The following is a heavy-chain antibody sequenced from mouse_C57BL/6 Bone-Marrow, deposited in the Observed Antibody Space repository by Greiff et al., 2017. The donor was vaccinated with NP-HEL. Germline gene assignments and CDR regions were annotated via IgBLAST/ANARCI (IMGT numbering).Heavy chain of an antibody. CDR3: ASRYYYGSSWFAY. J-gene: IGHJ3*01. D-gene: IGHD1-1*01. Sequence: QVQLQQSGAELVRPGTSVKVSCKASGYAFTNYLIEWVKQRPGQGLEWIGVINPGSGGTNYNEKFKGKATLTADKSSSTAYMQLSSLTSEDSAVYFCASRYYYGSSWFAYWGQGTLVTVSA. CDR2: INPGSGGT. CDR1: GYAFTNYL. V-gene: IGHV1-54*01.